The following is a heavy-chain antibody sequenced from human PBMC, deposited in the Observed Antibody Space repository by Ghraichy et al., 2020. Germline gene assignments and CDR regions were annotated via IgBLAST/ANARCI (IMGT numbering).Heavy chain of an antibody. CDR1: GGSFSGYY. Sequence: SQTLSLPCAVYGGSFSGYYWSWIRQPPGKGLEWIGEINHSGSTNYNPSLKSRVTISVDTSKNQFSLKLSSVTAADTAVYYCARERMVRGVIGYWGQGTLVTVSS. CDR2: INHSGST. CDR3: ARERMVRGVIGY. V-gene: IGHV4-34*01. D-gene: IGHD3-10*01. J-gene: IGHJ4*02.